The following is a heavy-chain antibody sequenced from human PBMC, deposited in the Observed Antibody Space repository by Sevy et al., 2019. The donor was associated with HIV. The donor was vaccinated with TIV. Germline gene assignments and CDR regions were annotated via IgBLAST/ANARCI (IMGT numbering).Heavy chain of an antibody. Sequence: ASVKVSCKASGYTFTSYAMNWVRQAPGQGLEWMGWINTNTGNPTYAQGFTGRFVFSLDTSVSTAYLQISSLKAEDTAVYYCARVSSSWSNYAFDIWGQGTMVTVSS. CDR1: GYTFTSYA. D-gene: IGHD6-13*01. CDR2: INTNTGNP. V-gene: IGHV7-4-1*02. CDR3: ARVSSSWSNYAFDI. J-gene: IGHJ3*02.